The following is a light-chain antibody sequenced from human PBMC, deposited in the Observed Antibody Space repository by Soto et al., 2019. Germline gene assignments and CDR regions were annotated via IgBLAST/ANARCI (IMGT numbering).Light chain of an antibody. CDR3: SSYAGTNNLI. V-gene: IGLV2-8*01. CDR2: EVS. CDR1: SSDVGGYNY. J-gene: IGLJ2*01. Sequence: QPVLTQPPSASGSPGQAVTISCTGTSSDVGGYNYVSWYQQHPGKAPKIMIYEVSKRPSGVPDRFSGSKSGNTASLTVSGLQAEDEAEYYCSSYAGTNNLIFGGGTKLTVL.